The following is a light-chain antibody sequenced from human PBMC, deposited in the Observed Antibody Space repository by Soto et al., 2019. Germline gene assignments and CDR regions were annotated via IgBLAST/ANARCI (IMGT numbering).Light chain of an antibody. V-gene: IGKV1-5*01. CDR3: QHYNSYLWT. J-gene: IGKJ1*01. Sequence: DIQTTQSPSTLSASVGDRVTITCRASQNINSWLAWYQQKPGKAPKFLIYDASSLESGVPSRFSGSGSGTEFTLTISSLQPDDFATYYCQHYNSYLWTFGQGTKVEIK. CDR1: QNINSW. CDR2: DAS.